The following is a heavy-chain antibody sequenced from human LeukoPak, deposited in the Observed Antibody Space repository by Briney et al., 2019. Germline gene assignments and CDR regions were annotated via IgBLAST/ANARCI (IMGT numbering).Heavy chain of an antibody. CDR1: RFTFSDYW. CDR2: IKQDGGEE. CDR3: AGSSGWARYFDY. J-gene: IGHJ4*02. D-gene: IGHD6-19*01. V-gene: IGHV3-7*05. Sequence: PGGSLRLSCAASRFTFSDYWMSWVRQAPGKGLEWVANIKQDGGEEYCVDSVKGRFTISRDNAKNSLYLQMNSLRAEDTAVYYCAGSSGWARYFDYWGQGTLVTVSS.